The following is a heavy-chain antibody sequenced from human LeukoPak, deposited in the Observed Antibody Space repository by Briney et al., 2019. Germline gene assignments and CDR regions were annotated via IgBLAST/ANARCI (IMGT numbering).Heavy chain of an antibody. V-gene: IGHV3-7*01. D-gene: IGHD5-24*01. CDR2: IKIDGTKK. CDR1: GFTFSSYA. J-gene: IGHJ4*02. CDR3: ARDGIDGFIDF. Sequence: PGGSLRLSCAASGFTFSSYAMSWVRQAPGKGLEWVANIKIDGTKKYYVDSVKGRFTISRDNAKNSLYLQMNSLRVEDTAVYYCARDGIDGFIDFWGQGTLVTVSS.